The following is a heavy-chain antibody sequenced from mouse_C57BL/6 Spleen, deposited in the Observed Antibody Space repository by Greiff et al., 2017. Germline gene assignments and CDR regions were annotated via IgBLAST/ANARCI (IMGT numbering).Heavy chain of an antibody. CDR2: IWSGGST. CDR3: ARKSDYSNYYYAMDY. D-gene: IGHD2-5*01. J-gene: IGHJ4*01. V-gene: IGHV2-2*01. CDR1: GFSFTSYG. Sequence: QVQLQQSGPGLVQPSQSLSITCTVSGFSFTSYGVHWVRQSPGKGLEWLGVIWSGGSTDYNAAFISRLSISKDNSKSKVFFKMNSLQADDTAIEYCARKSDYSNYYYAMDYWGQGTSVTVSS.